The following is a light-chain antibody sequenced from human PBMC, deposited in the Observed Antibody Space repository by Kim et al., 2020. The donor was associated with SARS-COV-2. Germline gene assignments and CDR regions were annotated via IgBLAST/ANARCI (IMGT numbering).Light chain of an antibody. J-gene: IGLJ2*01. CDR1: NIGSKS. V-gene: IGLV3-21*04. CDR3: QVWDSSSDHVV. Sequence: SYELTQPPSVSVDPGKTARITCGGNNIGSKSVHWYQQKPGQAPVLVIYYDSDRPSGIPERFSGSNSGNTATLTISRVEAGDEADYYCQVWDSSSDHVVFGGGDQLTVL. CDR2: YDS.